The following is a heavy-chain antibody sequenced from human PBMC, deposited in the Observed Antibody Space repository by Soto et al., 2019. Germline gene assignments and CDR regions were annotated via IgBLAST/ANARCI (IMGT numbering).Heavy chain of an antibody. CDR3: ARDGYCTNGVCYGYFDY. V-gene: IGHV4-31*03. CDR2: IYYSGST. J-gene: IGHJ4*02. CDR1: GGSISSGGYY. D-gene: IGHD2-8*01. Sequence: SETLSLTCTVSGGSISSGGYYWSWIRQHPGKDLEWIGYIYYSGSTYYNPSLKSRVTISVDTSKNQFSLKLSSVTAADTAVYYCARDGYCTNGVCYGYFDYWGQGTLVTVSS.